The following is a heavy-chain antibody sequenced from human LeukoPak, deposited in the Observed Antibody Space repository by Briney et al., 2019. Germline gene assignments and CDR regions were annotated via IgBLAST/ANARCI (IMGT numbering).Heavy chain of an antibody. Sequence: GGSLRLSCAASGFTFSSYWMSWVRQAPGKGLEWVANIKQDGSEKYYVDSVKGRFTISRDNAKTSLYLQMNRLRAEDTAVYYCARSPGSWYYYYYGMDVWGQGTTVTVSS. CDR3: ARSPGSWYYYYYGMDV. CDR2: IKQDGSEK. D-gene: IGHD1-26*01. CDR1: GFTFSSYW. V-gene: IGHV3-7*01. J-gene: IGHJ6*02.